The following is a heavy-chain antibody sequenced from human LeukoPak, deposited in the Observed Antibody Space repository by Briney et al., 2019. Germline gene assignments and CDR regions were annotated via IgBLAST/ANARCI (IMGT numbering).Heavy chain of an antibody. D-gene: IGHD3-16*02. CDR2: ISYDGSNR. J-gene: IGHJ4*02. Sequence: QTGRSLRLSCAASGFTFSSYATHWVRQAPGKGLEWVALISYDGSNRYYADSVKGRFTISRDNSNNMLFLQMNSLRAEDTAVYYCAREVVDYVWGSYRPRVFDYWGQGTLVTVSS. V-gene: IGHV3-30-3*01. CDR1: GFTFSSYA. CDR3: AREVVDYVWGSYRPRVFDY.